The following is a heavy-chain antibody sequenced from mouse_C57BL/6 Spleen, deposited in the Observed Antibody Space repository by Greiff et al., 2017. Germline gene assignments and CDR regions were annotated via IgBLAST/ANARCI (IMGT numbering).Heavy chain of an antibody. Sequence: QVQLQQPGAELVRPGSSVKLSCKASGYTFTSYWMHWVKQRPIQGLEWIGNIDPSDSETHYNQKFKDKATLTVDKSSSTAYMQLSSLTSEDSAVYYCASGDGYYGYFDYWGQGTTLTVSS. CDR2: IDPSDSET. CDR1: GYTFTSYW. D-gene: IGHD2-3*01. CDR3: ASGDGYYGYFDY. J-gene: IGHJ2*01. V-gene: IGHV1-52*01.